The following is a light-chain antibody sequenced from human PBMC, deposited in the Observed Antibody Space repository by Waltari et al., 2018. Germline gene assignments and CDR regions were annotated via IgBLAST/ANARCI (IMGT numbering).Light chain of an antibody. J-gene: IGLJ1*01. V-gene: IGLV3-1*01. CDR3: QAWDSTSHV. CDR2: QDS. Sequence: SHELTQPPSVSVAPRQTASVTCSGANFGDKHHCGYPQKPGQSPVLVIYQDSKRPSGIPERFSGSNSGNTATLTISGTQAIDEADYYCQAWDSTSHVFGTGTKVTLL. CDR1: NFGDKH.